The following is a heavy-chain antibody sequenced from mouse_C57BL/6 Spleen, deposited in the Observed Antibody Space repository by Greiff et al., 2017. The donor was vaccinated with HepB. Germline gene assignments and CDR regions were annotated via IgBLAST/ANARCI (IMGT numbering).Heavy chain of an antibody. CDR1: GYTFTDYN. Sequence: VQLQQSGPELVKPGASVKMSCKASGYTFTDYNMHWVKQSHGKSLEWIGYINPNNGGTSYNQKFKGKATLTVNKSSSTAYMELRSLTSEDSAVYCCAPYGTGYFDYWGQGTTLTVSS. J-gene: IGHJ2*01. V-gene: IGHV1-22*01. CDR2: INPNNGGT. D-gene: IGHD1-1*01. CDR3: APYGTGYFDY.